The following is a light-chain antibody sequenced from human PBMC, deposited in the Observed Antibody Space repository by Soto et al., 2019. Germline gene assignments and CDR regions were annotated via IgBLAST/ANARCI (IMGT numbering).Light chain of an antibody. V-gene: IGLV2-14*01. J-gene: IGLJ3*02. CDR1: SSDVGAYDF. Sequence: QSVLTQPASVSGSPGQSITISCTGTSSDVGAYDFVSWYQQRPGEAPKLIIYDVTNRPSGVSNRFSGSKSGNTASLTISGLQAEDEADYYCTSYTRSDIGVFGGGTQLTVL. CDR2: DVT. CDR3: TSYTRSDIGV.